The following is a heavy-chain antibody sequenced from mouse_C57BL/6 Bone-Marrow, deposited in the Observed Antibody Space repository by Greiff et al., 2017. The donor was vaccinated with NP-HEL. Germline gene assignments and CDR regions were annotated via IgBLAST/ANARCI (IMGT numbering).Heavy chain of an antibody. CDR3: TTYYYAMDY. CDR1: GFNIKDDY. J-gene: IGHJ4*01. CDR2: IDPENGDT. V-gene: IGHV14-4*01. Sequence: EVQRVESGAELVRPGASVKLSCTASGFNIKDDYMHWVKQRPEQGLEWIGWIDPENGDTEYASKFQGKATITADTSSNTAYLQLSSLTSEDTAVYYCTTYYYAMDYWGQGTSVTVSS.